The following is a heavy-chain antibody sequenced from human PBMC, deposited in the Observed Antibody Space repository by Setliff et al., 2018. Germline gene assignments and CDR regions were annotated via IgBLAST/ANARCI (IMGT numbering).Heavy chain of an antibody. CDR1: GLTFSHAW. CDR3: ARPGRSGSGCYAGLES. Sequence: PGGSLRLSCAASGLTFSHAWMTWVRQSPGKGLEWVGRIRSRNDGGTTDYAAPVKGRFTFSRDNSKNTLYLQMNSLRAEDTAVYYCARPGRSGSGCYAGLESWGQGTPVTV. J-gene: IGHJ4*02. V-gene: IGHV3-15*01. CDR2: IRSRNDGGTT. D-gene: IGHD2-15*01.